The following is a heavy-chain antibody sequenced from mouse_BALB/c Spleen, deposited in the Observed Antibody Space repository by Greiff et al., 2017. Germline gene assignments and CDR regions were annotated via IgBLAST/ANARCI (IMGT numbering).Heavy chain of an antibody. CDR3: AREGDYYGYVPHAMDY. CDR1: GFNIKDTY. CDR2: IDPANGNT. Sequence: VQLKQSGAELVKPGASVKLSCTASGFNIKDTYMPWVKQRPEQGLEWIGRIDPANGNTKYDPKFQGKAPITADTSSNTAYLQLSSLTSEDTAVYYCAREGDYYGYVPHAMDYWGQGTSVTVSS. J-gene: IGHJ4*01. D-gene: IGHD1-2*01. V-gene: IGHV14-3*02.